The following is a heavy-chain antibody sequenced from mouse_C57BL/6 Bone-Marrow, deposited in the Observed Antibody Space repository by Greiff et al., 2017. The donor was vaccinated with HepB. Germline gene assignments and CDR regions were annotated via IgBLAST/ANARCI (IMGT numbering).Heavy chain of an antibody. V-gene: IGHV2-2*01. D-gene: IGHD1-1*01. CDR1: GFSLTSYG. CDR3: ARFITTVVEGFAY. J-gene: IGHJ3*01. Sequence: QVQLQQSGPGLVQPSQSLSITCTVSGFSLTSYGVHWVRQSPGKGLEWLGVIWSGASTDYNAAFISRLSISKDNSKSQVFFKMNSLQADDTAIYYCARFITTVVEGFAYWGQGTLVTVSA. CDR2: IWSGAST.